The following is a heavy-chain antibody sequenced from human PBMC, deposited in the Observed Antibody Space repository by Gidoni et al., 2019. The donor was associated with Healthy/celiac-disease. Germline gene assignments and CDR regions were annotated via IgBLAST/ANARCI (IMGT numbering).Heavy chain of an antibody. J-gene: IGHJ6*02. CDR3: ARVREWFGELVV. V-gene: IGHV3-30*01. CDR2: ISYDGSNK. CDR1: GFTFSSYA. D-gene: IGHD3-10*01. Sequence: QVQLVESGGGVVQPGRSLRLSCAASGFTFSSYAMHWVRQAPGKGLEWVAVISYDGSNKYYADSVKGRFTISRDNSKNTLYLQMNSLRAEDTAVYYCARVREWFGELVVWGQGTTVTVSS.